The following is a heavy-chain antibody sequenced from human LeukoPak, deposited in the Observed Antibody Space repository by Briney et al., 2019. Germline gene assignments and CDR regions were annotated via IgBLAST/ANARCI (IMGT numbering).Heavy chain of an antibody. J-gene: IGHJ4*02. CDR1: GFTFSSYA. CDR3: AKGGGSSCYSPSDY. CDR2: ISGSGTDT. Sequence: GGSLRLSCGGSGFTFSSYAMSWVRQAPGKGLEWVSAISGSGTDTFYANSGKGRFTISRDNPKNTLYLQMNSLRAEDTAVYYCAKGGGSSCYSPSDYWGQGTLVTVSS. D-gene: IGHD2-15*01. V-gene: IGHV3-23*01.